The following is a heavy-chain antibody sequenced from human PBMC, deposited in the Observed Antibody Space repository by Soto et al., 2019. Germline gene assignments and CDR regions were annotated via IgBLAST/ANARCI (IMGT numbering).Heavy chain of an antibody. CDR1: GGSISSGDYY. Sequence: SETLSLTCTVSGGSISSGDYYWSWIRQPPGKGLEWIGYIYYSGSTYYNPSLKSRVTISVDTSKNQFSLKLSSVTAADTAVYYCAREDYDQTGFDYWGQGTLVTVSS. CDR3: AREDYDQTGFDY. CDR2: IYYSGST. J-gene: IGHJ4*02. V-gene: IGHV4-30-4*01. D-gene: IGHD4-17*01.